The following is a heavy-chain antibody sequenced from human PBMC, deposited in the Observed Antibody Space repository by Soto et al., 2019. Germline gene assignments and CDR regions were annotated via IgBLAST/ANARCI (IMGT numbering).Heavy chain of an antibody. Sequence: GGSLRLSCAASGFAVFSNDLTWVRQAPGKGLEWVSVMYTGGATYYADSVRGRFSLSRDNSRNTLNLQMNGLRAEDTAVYYCAREGINNYNEYYFDSWGQGTVVTVSS. CDR2: MYTGGAT. CDR1: GFAVFSND. D-gene: IGHD4-4*01. CDR3: AREGINNYNEYYFDS. V-gene: IGHV3-66*01. J-gene: IGHJ4*02.